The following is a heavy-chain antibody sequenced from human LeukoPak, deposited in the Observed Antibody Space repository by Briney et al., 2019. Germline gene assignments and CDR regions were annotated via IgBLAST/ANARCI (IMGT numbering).Heavy chain of an antibody. D-gene: IGHD5-12*01. CDR1: GASISGYH. CDR2: IYASGST. Sequence: SETLSLTCTVSGASISGYHWNWIRQPAGKGLEWIGRIYASGSTNYNPSLKSRVTISVDKSKNQFSLRLSFVTAADTAAYYCASGYSGYDSIDYWGQGTLGTVSS. V-gene: IGHV4-4*07. J-gene: IGHJ4*02. CDR3: ASGYSGYDSIDY.